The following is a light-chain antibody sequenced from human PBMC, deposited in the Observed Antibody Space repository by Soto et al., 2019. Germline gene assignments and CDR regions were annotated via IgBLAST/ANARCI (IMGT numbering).Light chain of an antibody. J-gene: IGKJ3*01. CDR2: AAS. CDR3: QNYYSAP. Sequence: DIQMTQSPSSLSASVGDRVTITCRASQGINNYLAWYQQKPGKVPDLLIYAASTLQSGVAARFSGSGSGTDFNLTIGSLQPEDVPSCCCQNYYSAPIGPGTKLDI. CDR1: QGINNY. V-gene: IGKV1-27*01.